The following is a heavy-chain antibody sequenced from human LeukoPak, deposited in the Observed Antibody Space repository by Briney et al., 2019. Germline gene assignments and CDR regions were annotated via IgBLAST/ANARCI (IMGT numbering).Heavy chain of an antibody. Sequence: GGSLRLSCTASGFTVSSNYMSRVRQAPGKGLEWVSVIYSGGTTYYADSVKGRFTISRDNSKNTLYLQMNSLRAEDTAVYYCARDSTTVTTDYWGQGTLVTVSS. CDR1: GFTVSSNY. J-gene: IGHJ4*02. V-gene: IGHV3-66*02. D-gene: IGHD4-17*01. CDR3: ARDSTTVTTDY. CDR2: IYSGGTT.